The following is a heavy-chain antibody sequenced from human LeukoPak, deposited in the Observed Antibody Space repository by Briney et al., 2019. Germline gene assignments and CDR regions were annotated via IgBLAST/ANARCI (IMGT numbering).Heavy chain of an antibody. Sequence: GASVKVSCKASGYTFTSYAMHWVRQAPGQRLEWMRWINAGNGNTKYSQKFQGRVTITRDTSASTAYMELSSLRSEDTAVYYCARGLGISPYDAFDIWGQGTMVTVSS. J-gene: IGHJ3*02. CDR2: INAGNGNT. CDR1: GYTFTSYA. CDR3: ARGLGISPYDAFDI. V-gene: IGHV1-3*01. D-gene: IGHD7-27*01.